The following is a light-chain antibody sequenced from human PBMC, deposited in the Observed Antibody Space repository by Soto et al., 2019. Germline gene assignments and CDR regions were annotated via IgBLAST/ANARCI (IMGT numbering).Light chain of an antibody. CDR1: QDINNY. CDR3: QQYNGYPWT. J-gene: IGKJ1*01. V-gene: IGKV1-33*01. Sequence: DIQMTQSPSSLSASVGDKVTITCQASQDINNYLNWYQQKPGKAPKLLIYDASHLETGVPSRFSGSGSGTDFTFAISSLQPEDIATYYCQQYNGYPWTFGQGTKVEIK. CDR2: DAS.